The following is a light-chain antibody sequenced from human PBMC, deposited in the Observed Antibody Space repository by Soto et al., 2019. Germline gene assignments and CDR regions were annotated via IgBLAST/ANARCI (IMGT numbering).Light chain of an antibody. Sequence: QSALTQPRSVSGPPGQSVSISFSGTSSDVGTYNYVSWYQQHPGKAPKLMIYDVSKRPSGVPDRCSGSKSGNTASLTISGLHAEDEADYYCCSYAGGYTHAVFGGGTKLTVL. CDR1: SSDVGTYNY. CDR2: DVS. V-gene: IGLV2-11*01. J-gene: IGLJ2*01. CDR3: CSYAGGYTHAV.